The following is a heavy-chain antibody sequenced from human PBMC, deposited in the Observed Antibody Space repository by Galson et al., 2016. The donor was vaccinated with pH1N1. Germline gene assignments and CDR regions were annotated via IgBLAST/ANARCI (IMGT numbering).Heavy chain of an antibody. Sequence: SVKVSCKASGYTFTSNAMNWVRQAPGQGLEWMGWFNTNTGNPTYAQGFTGRFVFSLDTSVSMAYLQISSLKAEDTAVYYCAISYCSSTSCYGGSYYYYGMDVWGQGTTVTVSS. CDR2: FNTNTGNP. CDR1: GYTFTSNA. J-gene: IGHJ6*02. V-gene: IGHV7-4-1*04. D-gene: IGHD2-2*01. CDR3: AISYCSSTSCYGGSYYYYGMDV.